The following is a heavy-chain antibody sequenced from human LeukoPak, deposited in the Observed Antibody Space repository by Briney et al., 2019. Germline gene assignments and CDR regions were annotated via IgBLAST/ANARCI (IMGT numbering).Heavy chain of an antibody. Sequence: ASVTVSCKASGYTFTIYGISWVRQAPGQGLEWVGWISAYNGNTNYGQKLQGRVTMTTDTSTSTAYMELRSLRSDDTAVYYCARDPPTITMVRGVTAPHYYYGMDVWGQGTTVTVSS. D-gene: IGHD3-10*01. CDR2: ISAYNGNT. CDR3: ARDPPTITMVRGVTAPHYYYGMDV. V-gene: IGHV1-18*01. CDR1: GYTFTIYG. J-gene: IGHJ6*02.